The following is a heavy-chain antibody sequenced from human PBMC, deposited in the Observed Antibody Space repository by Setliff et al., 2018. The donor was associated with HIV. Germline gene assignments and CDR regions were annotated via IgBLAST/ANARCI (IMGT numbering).Heavy chain of an antibody. CDR2: IYSTGST. D-gene: IGHD4-17*01. CDR3: AKGAGFYGDYTFDY. CDR1: GPSINIHY. J-gene: IGHJ4*02. Sequence: PSETLSLTCTVSGPSINIHYWSWIRQSPGKGFEWIGDIYSTGSTNYNPSLQSRVTISMVASRNQFSLKVTSVTAADTAVYYCAKGAGFYGDYTFDYWGQGHLVTVSS. V-gene: IGHV4-59*11.